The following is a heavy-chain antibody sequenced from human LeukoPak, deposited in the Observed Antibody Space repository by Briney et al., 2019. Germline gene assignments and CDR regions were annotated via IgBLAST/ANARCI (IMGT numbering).Heavy chain of an antibody. D-gene: IGHD3-22*01. V-gene: IGHV3-23*01. Sequence: GGSLRLSCGASGFTFSNAAMTWVRQAPGKGLEWVSTITGSDGRTYYEDSVKGRFTISRDYSKNTLHLQMNSLRVEDTVKYYCAKGPQLGSGYHPDYWGQGTLVIVSS. CDR3: AKGPQLGSGYHPDY. J-gene: IGHJ4*02. CDR1: GFTFSNAA. CDR2: ITGSDGRT.